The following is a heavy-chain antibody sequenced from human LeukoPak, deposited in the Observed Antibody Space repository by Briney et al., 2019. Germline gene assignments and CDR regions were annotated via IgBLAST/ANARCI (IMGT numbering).Heavy chain of an antibody. CDR3: ARAHLDDYGGNDGFDY. V-gene: IGHV3-33*08. D-gene: IGHD4-23*01. Sequence: GGSLRLSCAASGFTFSSYGMHWVRQAPGKGLEWVAVIWYDGSNKYYADSVKGRFTISRDNSKNTLYLQMNSLRAEDTAVYYCARAHLDDYGGNDGFDYWGQGTLVTVSS. CDR1: GFTFSSYG. J-gene: IGHJ4*02. CDR2: IWYDGSNK.